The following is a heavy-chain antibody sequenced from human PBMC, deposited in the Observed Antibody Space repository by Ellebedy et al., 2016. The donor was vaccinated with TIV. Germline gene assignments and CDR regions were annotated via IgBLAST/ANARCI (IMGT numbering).Heavy chain of an antibody. CDR1: GFTFTDYA. J-gene: IGHJ4*02. CDR2: ISYDGSNK. CDR3: AREATLHGGDSGRRYFDY. V-gene: IGHV3-30-3*01. Sequence: GGSLRLSXTASGFTFTDYAMHWVRQAPGKGLELVSLISYDGSNKYYADSVKGHFTISRDNSKDTLSLQMNSLRADDAAVYYCAREATLHGGDSGRRYFDYWGQGTLVSVSS. D-gene: IGHD4-23*01.